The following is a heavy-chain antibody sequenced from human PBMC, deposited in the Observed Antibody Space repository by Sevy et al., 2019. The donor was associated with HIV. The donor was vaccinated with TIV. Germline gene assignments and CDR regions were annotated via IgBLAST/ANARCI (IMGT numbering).Heavy chain of an antibody. CDR1: GFTFTSSA. V-gene: IGHV1-58*01. Sequence: ASVKVSCKASGFTFTSSAVQWVRQARGRRLEWIGWIVVGSGNTNYAQKFQERVTITRDMSTSTAYMELSSLRSEDTAVYYCAAVPYDSSGYYSKVHDYWGQGTLVTVSS. D-gene: IGHD3-22*01. CDR2: IVVGSGNT. CDR3: AAVPYDSSGYYSKVHDY. J-gene: IGHJ4*02.